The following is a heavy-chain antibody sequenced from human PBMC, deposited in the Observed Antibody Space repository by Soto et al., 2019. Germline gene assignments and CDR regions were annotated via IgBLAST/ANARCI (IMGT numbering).Heavy chain of an antibody. V-gene: IGHV4-31*03. Sequence: SETLSLTCTVSGGSISSGGYYWSWIRQHPGKGLEWIGYIYYSGSTYYNPSLKSRVTISVDTSKNQFSLKLSSVTAADTAVYYCARTKAVWGSPYYFDYWGQGTLVTVS. D-gene: IGHD3-16*01. CDR2: IYYSGST. CDR1: GGSISSGGYY. CDR3: ARTKAVWGSPYYFDY. J-gene: IGHJ4*02.